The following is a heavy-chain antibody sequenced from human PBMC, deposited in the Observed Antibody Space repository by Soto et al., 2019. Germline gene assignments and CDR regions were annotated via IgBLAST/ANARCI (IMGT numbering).Heavy chain of an antibody. CDR1: GGSISSGGYY. J-gene: IGHJ6*02. CDR3: ARVFVVRGVNMRGYYYYYGMDV. V-gene: IGHV4-31*03. D-gene: IGHD3-10*01. Sequence: SETLSLTCTVSGGSISSGGYYWSWIRQHPGKGLEWIGYIYHSGSTNYNPSLKSRVTISVDTSKNQFSLKLSSVTAADTAVYYCARVFVVRGVNMRGYYYYYGMDVWGQGTTVTVSS. CDR2: IYHSGST.